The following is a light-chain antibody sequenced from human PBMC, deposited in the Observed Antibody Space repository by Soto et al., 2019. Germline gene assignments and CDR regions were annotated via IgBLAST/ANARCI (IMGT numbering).Light chain of an antibody. V-gene: IGKV1-8*01. CDR3: QQYYNYPYT. CDR1: QGISTY. Sequence: AIRMTQSPSSFSASTGDRVTIPCRASQGISTYLAWYQQKPGKAPKLLIYAASTLQSGVPSRFSGSGSGTDFTLTISRLQSVDFATYYCQQYYNYPYTFGQGTKLEIK. CDR2: AAS. J-gene: IGKJ2*01.